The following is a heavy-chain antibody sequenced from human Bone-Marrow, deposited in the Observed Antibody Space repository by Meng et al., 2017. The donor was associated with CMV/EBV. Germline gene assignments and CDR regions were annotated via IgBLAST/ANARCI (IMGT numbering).Heavy chain of an antibody. V-gene: IGHV3-30*04. CDR2: ISYDGSNK. D-gene: IGHD6-6*01. Sequence: GESLKISCAASGFTFSSYAMHWVRQAPGKGLEWVAVISYDGSNKYYADSVKGRFTISRDNSKNTLYLQMNSLRAEDTAVYYCARKRKGSSSSPSYYFYYWAQGPLVPVPS. CDR3: ARKRKGSSSSPSYYFYY. CDR1: GFTFSSYA. J-gene: IGHJ4*02.